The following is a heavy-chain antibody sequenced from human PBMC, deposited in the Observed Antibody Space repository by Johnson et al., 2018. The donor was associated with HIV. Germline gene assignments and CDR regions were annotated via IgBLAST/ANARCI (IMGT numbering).Heavy chain of an antibody. J-gene: IGHJ3*02. CDR3: ARELPSYDILTGPGAFDI. V-gene: IGHV3-66*01. CDR2: IYSGGST. D-gene: IGHD3-9*01. CDR1: GFTVSSNY. Sequence: VQLVESGGGLVQPGGSLRLSCAASGFTVSSNYMSWVRQAPGKGLEWVSVIYSGGSTYYADSVKGRFTISRDNSENTLYLQMNSLRAEDTAVYYCARELPSYDILTGPGAFDIWGQGTMVTVSS.